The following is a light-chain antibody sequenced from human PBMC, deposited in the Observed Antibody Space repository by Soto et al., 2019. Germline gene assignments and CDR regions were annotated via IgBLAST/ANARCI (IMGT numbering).Light chain of an antibody. CDR3: QSYDRSLSGVV. CDR2: GNN. V-gene: IGLV1-40*01. Sequence: QLVLTQPPSVSGAPGQRVTISCTGSRSNIGAAYDVHWYRQLPGTAPKLLIYGNNNRPSGVPDRFSGSKSGTSASLAITGLQAEDEADYYCQSYDRSLSGVVFGGGTKLTVL. J-gene: IGLJ2*01. CDR1: RSNIGAAYD.